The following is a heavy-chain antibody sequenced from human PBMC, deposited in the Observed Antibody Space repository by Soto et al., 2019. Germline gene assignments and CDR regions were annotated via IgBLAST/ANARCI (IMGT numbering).Heavy chain of an antibody. J-gene: IGHJ5*02. CDR2: IDGSGGLT. Sequence: QLLQSGGGLVQPGGSLTLSCAASGFTFGTTDMSWVRQAPGEGLEWVSTIDGSGGLTYYADSVKGRFTISRDNSRNTVYLQMNSLRGDDTALDYCVKNSGGFNTWGQGALVTVSS. CDR1: GFTFGTTD. V-gene: IGHV3-23*01. CDR3: VKNSGGFNT. D-gene: IGHD3-10*01.